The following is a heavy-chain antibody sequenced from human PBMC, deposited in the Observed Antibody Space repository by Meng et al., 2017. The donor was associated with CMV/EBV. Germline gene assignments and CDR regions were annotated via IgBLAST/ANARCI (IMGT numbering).Heavy chain of an antibody. D-gene: IGHD3-10*01. CDR2: ISSSSYI. V-gene: IGHV3-21*01. J-gene: IGHJ6*02. Sequence: GGSLRLSCAASGFTFSSYSMNWVRQAPGKGLEWVSSISSSSYIYYADSVKGRFTISRDNAKNSLYLQMNSLRAEDTAVYYCARDYDGSGEGYYYGMDVWGQGTTVTVSS. CDR3: ARDYDGSGEGYYYGMDV. CDR1: GFTFSSYS.